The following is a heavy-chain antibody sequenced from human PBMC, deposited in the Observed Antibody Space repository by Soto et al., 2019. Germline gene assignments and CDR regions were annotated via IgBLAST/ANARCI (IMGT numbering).Heavy chain of an antibody. CDR1: GFTCSTYW. CDR2: IKEDGGVK. J-gene: IGHJ3*02. Sequence: GGSLRLSCAASGFTCSTYWMSWVRHAPGKGPEFVANIKEDGGVKNYVDSVRGRLTISRDNAKNSVYLQMNSLRSEDTAVYYCARDPGSSAFDIWGQGAVVTVSS. D-gene: IGHD2-2*01. CDR3: ARDPGSSAFDI. V-gene: IGHV3-7*04.